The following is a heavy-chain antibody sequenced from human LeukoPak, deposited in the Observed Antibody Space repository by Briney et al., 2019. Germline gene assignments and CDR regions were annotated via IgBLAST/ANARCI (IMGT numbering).Heavy chain of an antibody. J-gene: IGHJ4*02. Sequence: GGSLRLSCAASGFTFSNAWMSWVRQAPGKGLEWVGRIKSKTDGGTTDYAAPVKGRFTISRDDSKTTLYLQMNSLKAEDTAVYYCTTGAWIQLWLADYWGRGTLVTVSS. V-gene: IGHV3-15*01. CDR3: TTGAWIQLWLADY. CDR1: GFTFSNAW. CDR2: IKSKTDGGTT. D-gene: IGHD5-18*01.